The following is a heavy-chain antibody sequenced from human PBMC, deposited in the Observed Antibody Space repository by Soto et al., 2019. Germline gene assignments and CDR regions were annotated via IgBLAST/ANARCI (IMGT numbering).Heavy chain of an antibody. V-gene: IGHV3-30*03. D-gene: IGHD3-22*01. CDR1: GFSFNDYA. CDR2: ISSDGHHQ. Sequence: GGSLRLSCATSGFSFNDYAMYWVRQAPGQGLEWVAIISSDGHHQFYLDNLRGRFTVSRDNSKNTLYLQMNSLRPEDTAVYYCSRGTYYPQSSGLNADYWGPGTVVTVSS. J-gene: IGHJ4*02. CDR3: SRGTYYPQSSGLNADY.